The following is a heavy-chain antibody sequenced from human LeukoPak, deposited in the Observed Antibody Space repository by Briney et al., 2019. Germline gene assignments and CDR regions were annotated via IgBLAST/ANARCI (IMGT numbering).Heavy chain of an antibody. D-gene: IGHD6-19*01. CDR1: GFIFSSFA. CDR2: ISYDGSNE. CDR3: ARDLGSGWYKKNAFDV. J-gene: IGHJ3*01. V-gene: IGHV3-30*04. Sequence: GGSLRLSCTSSGFIFSSFAMHWVRQAPGKGLEWVVTISYDGSNEDYADSVKGRFTISRDTSEKTVSLQMNSLRAEDTAVYYCARDLGSGWYKKNAFDVWGQGAMVTVSS.